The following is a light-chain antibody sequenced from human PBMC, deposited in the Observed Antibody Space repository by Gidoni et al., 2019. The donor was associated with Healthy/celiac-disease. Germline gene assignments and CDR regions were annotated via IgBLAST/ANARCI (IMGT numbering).Light chain of an antibody. V-gene: IGKV3-20*01. CDR2: GAY. J-gene: IGKJ4*01. Sequence: EIVLTQSPGTLSLSPGERATLSCRASQIVSSSYLAWYQQTPGQAPRLLIYGAYSRATGIPDRCSGSGSGTDFTLTISRLEPEDFAVYYCQQYGSSPLTFGGGTKVEIK. CDR3: QQYGSSPLT. CDR1: QIVSSSY.